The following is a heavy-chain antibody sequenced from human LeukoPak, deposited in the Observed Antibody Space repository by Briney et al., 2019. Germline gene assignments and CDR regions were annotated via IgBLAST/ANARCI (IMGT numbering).Heavy chain of an antibody. J-gene: IGHJ4*02. Sequence: GGSLRLSCAASGFTFSNYAMSWVRQAPGKGPEWVSAITGSGSNTYYAGSVEGRFTISRDNSRNTLYLQMNSLRAEDTAVYYCAKRYQMDSSSSISFWGQGTLVTVSS. CDR1: GFTFSNYA. D-gene: IGHD6-6*01. CDR3: AKRYQMDSSSSISF. V-gene: IGHV3-23*01. CDR2: ITGSGSNT.